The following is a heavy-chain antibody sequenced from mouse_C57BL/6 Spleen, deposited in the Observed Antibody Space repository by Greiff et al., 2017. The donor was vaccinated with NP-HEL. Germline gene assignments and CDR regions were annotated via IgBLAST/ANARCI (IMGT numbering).Heavy chain of an antibody. CDR2: ISNGGGST. V-gene: IGHV5-12*01. CDR1: GFTFSDYY. J-gene: IGHJ3*01. Sequence: EVKLVESGGGLVQPGGSLKLSCAASGFTFSDYYMYWVRQTPEKRLEWVAYISNGGGSTYYPDTVKGRFTISRDNAKNTLYLQMSRLKSEDTAMYYCARPGYDGEAWFAYWGKGTLVTVSA. D-gene: IGHD2-14*01. CDR3: ARPGYDGEAWFAY.